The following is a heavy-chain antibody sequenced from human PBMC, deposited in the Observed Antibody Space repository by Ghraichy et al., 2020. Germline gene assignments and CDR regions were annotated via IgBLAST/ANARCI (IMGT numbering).Heavy chain of an antibody. D-gene: IGHD4-17*01. CDR2: IYYSGST. CDR1: GGSISSYY. V-gene: IGHV4-59*01. Sequence: LSLTCTVSGGSISSYYWSWIRQPPGKGLEWIGYIYYSGSTNYNPSLKSRVTISVDTSKNQFSLKLNSVTAADTAVYYCARAGVDYGESYFDYWGQGTLVTVSS. J-gene: IGHJ4*02. CDR3: ARAGVDYGESYFDY.